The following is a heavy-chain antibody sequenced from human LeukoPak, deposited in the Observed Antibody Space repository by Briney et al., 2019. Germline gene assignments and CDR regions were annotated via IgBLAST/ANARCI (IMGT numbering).Heavy chain of an antibody. CDR3: AKGFVEPRPHYFDY. V-gene: IGHV3-30*02. CDR1: GFTFSSYG. CDR2: IRYDGSNK. D-gene: IGHD6-6*01. Sequence: GGSLRLSCAASGFTFSSYGMHWVRQAPGKGLEWVAFIRYDGSNKYYADSVKGRFTISRDNSKNTLYLQMNSLSVDDTGIYYCAKGFVEPRPHYFDYWGQGTLVTVSS. J-gene: IGHJ4*02.